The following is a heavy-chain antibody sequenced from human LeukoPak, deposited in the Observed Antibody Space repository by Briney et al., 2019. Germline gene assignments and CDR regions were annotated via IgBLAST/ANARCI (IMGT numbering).Heavy chain of an antibody. CDR3: ATLGYTYGYAY. V-gene: IGHV3-7*03. D-gene: IGHD5-18*01. J-gene: IGHJ4*02. CDR2: IKQDGSEK. CDR1: GFTLNNAW. Sequence: PGGSLRLSCAASGFTLNNAWMSWVRQAPGKGLEWVANIKQDGSEKNYVDSVKGRFTISRDNAKKSLYLQMNSLRAEDTAVYYCATLGYTYGYAYWGQGTLVTVSS.